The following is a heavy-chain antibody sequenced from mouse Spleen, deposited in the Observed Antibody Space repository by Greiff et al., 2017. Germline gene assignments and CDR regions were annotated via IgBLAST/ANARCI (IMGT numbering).Heavy chain of an antibody. J-gene: IGHJ2*01. D-gene: IGHD2-1*01. CDR2: INPSSGYT. Sequence: QVQLKESGAELAKPGASVKLSCKASGYTFTSYWMHWVKQRPGQGLEWIGYINPSSGYTKYNQKFKDKATLTADKSSSTAYMQLSSLTYEDSAVYYCARWTIYYGNYFDYWGQGTTLTVSS. V-gene: IGHV1-7*01. CDR1: GYTFTSYW. CDR3: ARWTIYYGNYFDY.